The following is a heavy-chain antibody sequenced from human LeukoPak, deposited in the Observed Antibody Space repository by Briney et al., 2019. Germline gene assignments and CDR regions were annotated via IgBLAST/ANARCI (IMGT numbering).Heavy chain of an antibody. CDR2: INPRDGGT. CDR1: GYTFTDYY. V-gene: IGHV1-2*02. J-gene: IGHJ4*02. CDR3: AREGHGLLSKDLDY. Sequence: GASVKVSCKGSGYTFTDYYLHWVRQAPGQGLEWVGYINPRDGGTSSPPNFRGRVTMTTDASSSTVYMELSRLTSDDTAIYYCAREGHGLLSKDLDYWGQGTLVTVSS. D-gene: IGHD2-15*01.